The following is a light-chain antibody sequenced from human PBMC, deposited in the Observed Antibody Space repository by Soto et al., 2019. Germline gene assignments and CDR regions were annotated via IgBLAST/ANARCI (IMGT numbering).Light chain of an antibody. CDR2: AAS. CDR3: QQYGSSPPYT. CDR1: QNVGRNY. J-gene: IGKJ2*01. Sequence: EIVLTQSPGTLSLSPGERATLSCRASQNVGRNYVAWYQQKPGQAPRLLIFAASGRVTGIPDMFSGSGSGTYLTLTITRLEPEDFALYFWQQYGSSPPYTFGQGTTLEIK. V-gene: IGKV3-20*01.